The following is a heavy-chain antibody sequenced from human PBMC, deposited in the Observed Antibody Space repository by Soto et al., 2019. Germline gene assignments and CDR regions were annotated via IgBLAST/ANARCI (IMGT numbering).Heavy chain of an antibody. CDR1: GGSISSSSYY. V-gene: IGHV4-39*01. CDR2: IYYSGST. D-gene: IGHD4-4*01. Sequence: SETLSLTCTVSGGSISSSSYYWGWIRQPPGKGLEWIGTIYYSGSTYYNPSLKSRVTISVDTSKNQFSLKLNSVTAADTAVYYCARHYSNYVAYYYAMDVWGQGTTVTVSS. CDR3: ARHYSNYVAYYYAMDV. J-gene: IGHJ6*02.